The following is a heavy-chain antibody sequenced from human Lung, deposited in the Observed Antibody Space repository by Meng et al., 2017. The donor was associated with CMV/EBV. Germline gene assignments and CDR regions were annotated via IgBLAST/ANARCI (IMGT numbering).Heavy chain of an antibody. J-gene: IGHJ4*02. CDR2: IKQDGSEK. V-gene: IGHV3-7*04. Sequence: SCADSTLTFRSYWMSWLRQAPGNGLEWVANIKQDGSEKFYADSVKGRFTISRDNAQKSLYLEMSNLRVEDTAVYYCAKDGGARGHKAYWGQGTLVTVSS. CDR1: TLTFRSYW. D-gene: IGHD3-16*01. CDR3: AKDGGARGHKAY.